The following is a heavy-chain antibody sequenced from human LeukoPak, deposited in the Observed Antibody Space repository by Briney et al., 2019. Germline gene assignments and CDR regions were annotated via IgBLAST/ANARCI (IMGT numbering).Heavy chain of an antibody. V-gene: IGHV3-23*01. Sequence: QAGGSLRLSCAASAFTFSTYAMNWVRQAPGKGLEWVSTISTSGDKTYYADSVKGRFTISRDNSKKTLYLQMNSLRAEDTAVYYCAELGITMIGGVWGKGTTVTISS. J-gene: IGHJ6*04. D-gene: IGHD3-10*02. CDR2: ISTSGDKT. CDR3: AELGITMIGGV. CDR1: AFTFSTYA.